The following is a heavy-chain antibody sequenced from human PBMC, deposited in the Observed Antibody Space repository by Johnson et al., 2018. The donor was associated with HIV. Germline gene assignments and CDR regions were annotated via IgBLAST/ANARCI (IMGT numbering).Heavy chain of an antibody. CDR1: GFTFSSYW. CDR3: ARPATTLRKDAFDI. Sequence: VQLVESGGGLVQPGGSLRLSCAASGFTFSSYWMSWVRQAPGKGLEWVANIKQDGSEKYYVDSVKGRFTISRDNAKNSLYLQMNTLRDEDTAMDYCARPATTLRKDAFDIWGQGTMVTVSS. V-gene: IGHV3-7*01. J-gene: IGHJ3*02. CDR2: IKQDGSEK. D-gene: IGHD1-7*01.